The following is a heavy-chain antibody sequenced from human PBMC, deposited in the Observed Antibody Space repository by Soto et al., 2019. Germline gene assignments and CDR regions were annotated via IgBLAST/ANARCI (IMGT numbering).Heavy chain of an antibody. CDR3: ARVGCNDITRPDWFDP. D-gene: IGHD3-22*01. J-gene: IGHJ5*02. V-gene: IGHV1-3*01. CDR2: IKAGNGRT. CDR1: GYSFTTYP. Sequence: GSSVKVSCKASGYSFTTYPLHWVRQAPGQRLEWMGWIKAGNGRTQYSQKFEGRLTITRDTSASTVYMELSSLTSEDTAVYYCARVGCNDITRPDWFDPWGQGSLVRVSS.